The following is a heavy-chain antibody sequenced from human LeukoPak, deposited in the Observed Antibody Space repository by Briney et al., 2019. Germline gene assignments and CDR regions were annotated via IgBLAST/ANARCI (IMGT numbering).Heavy chain of an antibody. Sequence: GGFLRLSCAASGFTFNNYAMSWVRQAPGKGLEWVSAISGSGGSTYYADSVKGRFTISRDNSKNTLYLQMNSLRAEDTAVYYCAGPYYYYGMDVWGQGTTVTVSS. CDR3: AGPYYYYGMDV. V-gene: IGHV3-23*01. J-gene: IGHJ6*02. CDR1: GFTFNNYA. CDR2: ISGSGGST.